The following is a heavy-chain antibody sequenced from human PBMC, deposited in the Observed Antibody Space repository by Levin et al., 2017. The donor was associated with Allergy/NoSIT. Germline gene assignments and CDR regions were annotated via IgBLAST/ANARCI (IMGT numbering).Heavy chain of an antibody. J-gene: IGHJ3*02. V-gene: IGHV4-4*02. D-gene: IGHD6-19*01. CDR2: IYHSGST. Sequence: PGGSLRLSCAVSGGSISSSNWWSWVRQPPGKGLEWIGEIYHSGSTNYNPSLKSRVTISVDKSKNQFSLKLSSVTAADTAVYYCARDRLYSSGAYDAFDIWGQGTMVTVSS. CDR3: ARDRLYSSGAYDAFDI. CDR1: GGSISSSNW.